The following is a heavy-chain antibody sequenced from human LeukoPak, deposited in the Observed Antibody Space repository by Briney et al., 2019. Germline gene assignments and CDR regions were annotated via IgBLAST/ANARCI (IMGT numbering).Heavy chain of an antibody. D-gene: IGHD6-13*01. Sequence: GGSLRLSCAASGFTFSDYYMSWIRQAPGKGLEWVSYISSSGSTIFYADSVKGRFTLSRDNAKNSLYLQMNSLRAEDTAVYYCAREGSSWYGWFDPWGQGTLVTASS. CDR3: AREGSSWYGWFDP. J-gene: IGHJ5*02. CDR1: GFTFSDYY. V-gene: IGHV3-11*01. CDR2: ISSSGSTI.